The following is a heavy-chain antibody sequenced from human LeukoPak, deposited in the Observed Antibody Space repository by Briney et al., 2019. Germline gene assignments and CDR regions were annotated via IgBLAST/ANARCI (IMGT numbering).Heavy chain of an antibody. J-gene: IGHJ4*02. CDR2: FDPEDGET. CDR3: ATGISDHGYFDY. Sequence: ASVKVSCTVSGYTLTELSMHWVRQAPGKGLEWMGGFDPEDGETIYAQKFQGRVTMTEDTSTDTAYMELSSLRSEDTAVYYSATGISDHGYFDYWGQGTLVTVSS. V-gene: IGHV1-24*01. D-gene: IGHD4/OR15-4a*01. CDR1: GYTLTELS.